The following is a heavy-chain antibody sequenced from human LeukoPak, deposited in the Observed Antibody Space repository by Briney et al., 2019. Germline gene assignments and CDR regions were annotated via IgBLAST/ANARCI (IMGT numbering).Heavy chain of an antibody. J-gene: IGHJ3*02. CDR2: IYTSGST. CDR1: GGSISSYY. CDR3: ARKHYYDSSGPNRRAFDI. D-gene: IGHD3-22*01. V-gene: IGHV4-4*07. Sequence: SETLSLTCTVSGGSISSYYWSWIRQPAGKGPEWIGRIYTSGSTNYNPSLKSRVTMSVDTSKNQFSLKLSSVTAADTAVYYCARKHYYDSSGPNRRAFDIWGQGPMVTVSS.